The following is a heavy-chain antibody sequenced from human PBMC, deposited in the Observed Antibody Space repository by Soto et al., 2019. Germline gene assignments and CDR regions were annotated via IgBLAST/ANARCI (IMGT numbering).Heavy chain of an antibody. J-gene: IGHJ4*02. V-gene: IGHV4-38-2*01. D-gene: IGHD3-22*01. CDR3: AKVQEITMIVVVINGFDY. CDR2: IYHSGST. CDR1: GYSISSGYY. Sequence: SETLSLTCAVSGYSISSGYYWGWIRQPPGKGLEWIGSIYHSGSTYYNPSLKSRVTISVDTSKNQFSLKLSSVTAADTAVYYWAKVQEITMIVVVINGFDYWGQGTLVTVSS.